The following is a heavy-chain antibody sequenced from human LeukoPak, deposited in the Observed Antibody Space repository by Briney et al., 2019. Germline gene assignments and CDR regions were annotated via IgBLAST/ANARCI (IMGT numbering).Heavy chain of an antibody. CDR2: ISYDGSNK. CDR3: AKVGGGPVAGTLVDY. J-gene: IGHJ4*02. Sequence: GGSLRLSCAASGFTFSSYGMHWVRQAPGRGLEWVAVISYDGSNKYYADSVKGRFTISRDNSKNTLYLQMNSLRAEDTAVYYCAKVGGGPVAGTLVDYWGQGTLVTVSS. D-gene: IGHD6-19*01. V-gene: IGHV3-30*18. CDR1: GFTFSSYG.